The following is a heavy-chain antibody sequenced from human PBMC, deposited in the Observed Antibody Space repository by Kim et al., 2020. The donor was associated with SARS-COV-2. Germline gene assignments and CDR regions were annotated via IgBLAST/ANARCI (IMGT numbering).Heavy chain of an antibody. CDR3: ARGGWCSSTSCGFYYY. CDR1: GFGFDTHS. V-gene: IGHV3-21*01. D-gene: IGHD2-2*01. CDR2: IGGTSNYI. J-gene: IGHJ6*01. Sequence: GGSLRLSCAASGFGFDTHSMNWVRQAPGKGLEWVSSIGGTSNYIYYADSVKGRFTISRDNAKNSLFLQVNSLRAEDTSVYYCARGGWCSSTSCGFYYY.